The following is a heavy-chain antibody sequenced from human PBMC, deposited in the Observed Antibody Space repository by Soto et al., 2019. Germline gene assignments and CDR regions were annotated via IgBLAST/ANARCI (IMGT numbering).Heavy chain of an antibody. V-gene: IGHV4-39*01. CDR2: IYYSGST. CDR3: ARLSTSRDAFDI. J-gene: IGHJ3*02. D-gene: IGHD6-13*01. CDR1: GGSISSSSYY. Sequence: QLQLQESGPGLVKPSETLSLTCTVSGGSISSSSYYWGWIRQPPGKGLEWIGSIYYSGSTYYNPSLKSRVTISVDTSKNQFSLKLSSVTAADTAVYYCARLSTSRDAFDIWGQGTMVTVSS.